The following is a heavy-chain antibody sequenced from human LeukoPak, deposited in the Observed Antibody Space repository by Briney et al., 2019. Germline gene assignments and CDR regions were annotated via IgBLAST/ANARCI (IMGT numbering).Heavy chain of an antibody. CDR2: IYYSGST. D-gene: IGHD5-18*01. CDR3: ARVRVLKDTAMNSPIYYYYGMDV. J-gene: IGHJ6*02. Sequence: SETLSLTCTVSGGSISSYYWSWIRQPPGKGLEWIGYIYYSGSTNYNPSLKSRVTISVDTPKNQFSLKLSSVTAADTAVYYCARVRVLKDTAMNSPIYYYYGMDVWGQGTTVTVSS. V-gene: IGHV4-59*01. CDR1: GGSISSYY.